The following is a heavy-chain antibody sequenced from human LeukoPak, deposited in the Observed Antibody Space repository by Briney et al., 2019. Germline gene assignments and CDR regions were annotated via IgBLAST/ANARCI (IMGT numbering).Heavy chain of an antibody. CDR2: INTNTGNP. V-gene: IGHV7-4-1*02. D-gene: IGHD3-22*01. CDR1: GYTFTSYA. J-gene: IGHJ3*02. CDR3: ARDHVKLGSGFHPFDAFDI. Sequence: ASVKVSCKASGYTFTSYAMNWVRQAPGQGLEWMGWINTNTGNPTYAQGFTGRFVFSLDTSVSTVYLQISSLKAEDTAVYYCARDHVKLGSGFHPFDAFDIWGQGTLVTVSS.